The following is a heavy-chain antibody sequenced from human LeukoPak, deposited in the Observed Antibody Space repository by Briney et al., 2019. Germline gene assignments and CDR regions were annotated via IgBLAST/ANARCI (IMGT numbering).Heavy chain of an antibody. Sequence: PGGSLRLSCAASGFTFSTYWMHWVRQAPGKGLVWVSRINSDGSSTRYADSVKGRFTISRGNAKNTLYLQMNSLRAEDTAVYYCARDLRTTGAFDIWGQGTMVTVSS. J-gene: IGHJ3*02. CDR3: ARDLRTTGAFDI. V-gene: IGHV3-74*01. CDR2: INSDGSST. CDR1: GFTFSTYW. D-gene: IGHD4-17*01.